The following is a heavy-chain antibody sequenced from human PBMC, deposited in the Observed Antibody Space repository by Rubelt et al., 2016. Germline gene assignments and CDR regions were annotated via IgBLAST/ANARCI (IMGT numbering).Heavy chain of an antibody. V-gene: IGHV1-69*01. J-gene: IGHJ4*02. D-gene: IGHD2-2*01. Sequence: VRQAPGQGLEWMGGIIPIFGTANYAQKFQGRVTITADESTSTAYMELSSLRSDDTAVYYCARGGLVPAAMLNYWGQGTLVTVSS. CDR3: ARGGLVPAAMLNY. CDR2: IIPIFGTA.